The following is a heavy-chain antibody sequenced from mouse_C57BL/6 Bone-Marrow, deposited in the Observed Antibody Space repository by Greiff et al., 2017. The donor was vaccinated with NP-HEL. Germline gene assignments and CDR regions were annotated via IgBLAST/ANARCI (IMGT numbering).Heavy chain of an antibody. J-gene: IGHJ3*01. CDR3: ARRGYYGSSYWFAY. CDR1: GYTFTSYW. V-gene: IGHV1-59*01. Sequence: QVQLQQPGAELVRPGTSVKLSCKASGYTFTSYWMHWVKQRPGQGLEWIGVIDPSDSYTNYNQKFKGKATLTVDTSSSTACMQLSSLTSEDSAVYYCARRGYYGSSYWFAYWGQGTLVTVSA. CDR2: IDPSDSYT. D-gene: IGHD1-1*01.